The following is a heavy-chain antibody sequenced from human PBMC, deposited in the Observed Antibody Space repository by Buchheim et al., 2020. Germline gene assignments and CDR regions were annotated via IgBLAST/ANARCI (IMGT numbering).Heavy chain of an antibody. D-gene: IGHD2-2*01. CDR1: GYTFTSYD. CDR2: MNPNSGNT. V-gene: IGHV1-8*01. CDR3: ARADCSSTSCYETWYYYYGMDV. Sequence: QVQLVQSGAEVKKPGASVKVSCKASGYTFTSYDINWVRQATGQGLEWMGWMNPNSGNTGYAQKFQGRVTMTRNTSISTAYMELSSLRSEDTAVYYCARADCSSTSCYETWYYYYGMDVWGQGTT. J-gene: IGHJ6*02.